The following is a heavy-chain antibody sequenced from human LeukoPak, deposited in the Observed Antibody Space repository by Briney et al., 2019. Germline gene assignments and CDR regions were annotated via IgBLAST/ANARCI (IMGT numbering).Heavy chain of an antibody. J-gene: IGHJ6*02. CDR1: GFTVSSNY. CDR3: AKDRGGYNFYYGMDV. CDR2: INDHGDTT. Sequence: GGSLRLSCAASGFTVSSNYMSWVRQAPGMGLEYVSGINDHGDTTHYGDSVRGRVTISRDDSKNTVHLQMSSLRAEDTAVYYCAKDRGGYNFYYGMDVWGQGTTVTVSS. V-gene: IGHV3-64D*09.